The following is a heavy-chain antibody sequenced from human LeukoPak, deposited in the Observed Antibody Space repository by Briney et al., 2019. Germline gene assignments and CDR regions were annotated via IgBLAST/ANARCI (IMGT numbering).Heavy chain of an antibody. D-gene: IGHD3-22*01. CDR2: ISYDGSNK. V-gene: IGHV3-30*18. CDR3: AKDYDSSGYYHPDI. CDR1: GFTFSSYG. Sequence: PGGSLRLSCAASGFTFSSYGMHWVRQAPGKGLEWVAVISYDGSNKYYADSVKGRFTISRDNSKNTLYLQMNSLRAEDTAVYYCAKDYDSSGYYHPDIWGQGTMVTVSS. J-gene: IGHJ3*02.